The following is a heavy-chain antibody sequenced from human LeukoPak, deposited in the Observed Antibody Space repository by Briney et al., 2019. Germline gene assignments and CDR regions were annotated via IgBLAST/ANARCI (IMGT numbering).Heavy chain of an antibody. CDR2: ISSSGSTI. CDR3: ARVGGSAYNWFDP. J-gene: IGHJ5*02. Sequence: PGGSLRLFCAASGFTFSDYYKSWIRQAPGKGLESVSYISSSGSTIYYADSVKGRFTISRDNAKNSQYLQMNSLRAEDTAVYYFARVGGSAYNWFDPWGQGTLVTVSS. CDR1: GFTFSDYY. V-gene: IGHV3-11*01. D-gene: IGHD6-6*01.